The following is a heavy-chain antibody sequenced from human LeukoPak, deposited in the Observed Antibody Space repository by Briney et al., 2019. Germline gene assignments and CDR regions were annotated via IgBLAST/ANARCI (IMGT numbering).Heavy chain of an antibody. V-gene: IGHV1-18*01. CDR2: ISAYNGNT. CDR1: GYTFTSYG. D-gene: IGHD3-22*01. CDR3: AVFWNYYDSSGYYGRTQNYYFDY. Sequence: ASVTVSCKASGYTFTSYGISWVRQAPGQGLEWMGWISAYNGNTNYAQKLQGRVTMTTDTSTSTAYMELRSLRSDDTAVYYCAVFWNYYDSSGYYGRTQNYYFDYWGQGTLVTVSS. J-gene: IGHJ4*02.